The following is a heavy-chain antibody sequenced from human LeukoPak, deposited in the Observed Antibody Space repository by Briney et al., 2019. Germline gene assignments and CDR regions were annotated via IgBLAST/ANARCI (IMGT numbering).Heavy chain of an antibody. CDR2: INPNSGGT. V-gene: IGHV1-2*02. CDR3: AREDRGVWFGELLYSRRPYYFDY. CDR1: GYTFTGYY. D-gene: IGHD3-10*01. J-gene: IGHJ4*02. Sequence: ASVKVSCKASGYTFTGYYMHWVRQAPGQGLEWMGWINPNSGGTNYAQKFQGRVTMTRDTSISTAYMELSRLRSDDTAVYYCAREDRGVWFGELLYSRRPYYFDYWGQGTLVTVSS.